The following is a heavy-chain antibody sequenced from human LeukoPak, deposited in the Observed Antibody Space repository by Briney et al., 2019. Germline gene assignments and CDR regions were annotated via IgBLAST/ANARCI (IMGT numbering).Heavy chain of an antibody. CDR2: IYPGDSDT. D-gene: IGHD2-15*01. V-gene: IGHV5-51*01. Sequence: GESLKISCKGSGYSFTSYWIGWVRQMPGKGLEWMGIIYPGDSDTRYSPSFQGQVTISADKSISTAYLQWSSLKASDTAMYYCARKPVAGYCSGGSCYANAFDIWGQGTMVTVSS. J-gene: IGHJ3*02. CDR3: ARKPVAGYCSGGSCYANAFDI. CDR1: GYSFTSYW.